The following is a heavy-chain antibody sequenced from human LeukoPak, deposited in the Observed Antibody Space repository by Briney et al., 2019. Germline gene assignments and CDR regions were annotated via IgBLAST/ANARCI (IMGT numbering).Heavy chain of an antibody. D-gene: IGHD2-2*01. Sequence: GGSLRLSCVASGFTFSNYWMLWVRQAPGKGLMWVSLISTDGKSTRYAESVKGRFTISRDNAKNTLYLQMDILRVEDTALYFCVRDYQFIQEVWGQGTTVTVSS. V-gene: IGHV3-74*01. CDR2: ISTDGKST. CDR3: VRDYQFIQEV. CDR1: GFTFSNYW. J-gene: IGHJ6*02.